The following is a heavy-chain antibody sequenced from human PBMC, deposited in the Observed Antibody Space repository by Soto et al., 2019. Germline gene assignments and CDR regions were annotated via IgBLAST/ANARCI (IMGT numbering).Heavy chain of an antibody. J-gene: IGHJ4*02. D-gene: IGHD2-15*01. Sequence: GGSLRLSCAASGFTFSSYAMSWVRQAPGKGLEWVSAISGSGGSTYYADSVKGRFTISRDNSKNTLYLQMNSLRAEDTAVYYCAKDVKDIVVVVAAISFDYWGQGTLVTVSS. CDR3: AKDVKDIVVVVAAISFDY. CDR1: GFTFSSYA. V-gene: IGHV3-23*01. CDR2: ISGSGGST.